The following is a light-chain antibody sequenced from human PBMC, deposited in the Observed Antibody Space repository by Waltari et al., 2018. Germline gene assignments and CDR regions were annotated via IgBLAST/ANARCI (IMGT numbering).Light chain of an antibody. V-gene: IGKV3-20*01. CDR2: GAF. CDR3: QHYVRLPAT. CDR1: QSVSRS. J-gene: IGKJ1*01. Sequence: EIVLTQSPGTLSLSPGERATLTCRASQSVSRSLAWYQQKAGQAPRLLIYGAFNRATGIPDRFRVGGSGTDFSLTISRLEPEDFAVYYCQHYVRLPATFGQGTKVEIK.